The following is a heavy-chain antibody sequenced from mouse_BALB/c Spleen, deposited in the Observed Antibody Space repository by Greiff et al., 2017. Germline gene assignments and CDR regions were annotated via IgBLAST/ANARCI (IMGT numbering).Heavy chain of an antibody. D-gene: IGHD1-1*01. Sequence: EVMLVESGGGLVQPGGSLKLSCAASGFTFSSYGMSWVRQTPDKRLELVATINSNGGSTYYPDSVKGRFTISRDNAKNTLYLQMSSLKSEDTAMYYCAREENYGSSYAYWGQGTTLTVSS. CDR1: GFTFSSYG. J-gene: IGHJ2*01. V-gene: IGHV5-6-3*01. CDR3: AREENYGSSYAY. CDR2: INSNGGST.